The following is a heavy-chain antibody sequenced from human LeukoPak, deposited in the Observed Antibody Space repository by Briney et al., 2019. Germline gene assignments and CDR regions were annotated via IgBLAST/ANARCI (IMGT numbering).Heavy chain of an antibody. D-gene: IGHD3-10*01. CDR2: IYYSGST. CDR3: ARHRGYYFDY. CDR1: GGSISSSSYY. J-gene: IGHJ4*02. Sequence: SETLPLTCTVSGGSISSSSYYWGWIRQPPGKGLEWIGSIYYSGSTYYNPSLKSRVTISVDTSKNQFSLKLSSVTAADTAVYYCARHRGYYFDYWGQGTLVTVSS. V-gene: IGHV4-39*01.